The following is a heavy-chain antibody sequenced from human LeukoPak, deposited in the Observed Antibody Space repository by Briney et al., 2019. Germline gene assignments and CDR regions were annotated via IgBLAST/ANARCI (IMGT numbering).Heavy chain of an antibody. CDR1: GFTFSRYA. Sequence: GGSLRLSCAASGFTFSRYALHWVRQAPGKGLEWVSTISASGSSTYYADSVKGRFTLSRDNSNNTLYRQMNSLRAEDTAVYYCAKSHYYGSGSYDYWGQGTLVTVSS. CDR3: AKSHYYGSGSYDY. V-gene: IGHV3-23*01. D-gene: IGHD3-10*01. J-gene: IGHJ4*02. CDR2: ISASGSST.